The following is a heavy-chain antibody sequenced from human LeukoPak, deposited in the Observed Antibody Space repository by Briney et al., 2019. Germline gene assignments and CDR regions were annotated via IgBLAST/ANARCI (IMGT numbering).Heavy chain of an antibody. CDR3: ARGGTYYPCIDY. Sequence: ASVKVSCKASGYTFTTSYINWVRQAPGQGLEWRGWVSAYNGKTSYAQKFQGRVTMTTDSSTSTAYMDLTSLRSDDTAVYYCARGGTYYPCIDYWGQGTLVTVSS. D-gene: IGHD1-26*01. J-gene: IGHJ4*02. CDR2: VSAYNGKT. V-gene: IGHV1-18*01. CDR1: GYTFTTSY.